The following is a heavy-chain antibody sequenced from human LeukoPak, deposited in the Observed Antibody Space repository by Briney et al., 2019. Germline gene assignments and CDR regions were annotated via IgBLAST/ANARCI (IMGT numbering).Heavy chain of an antibody. D-gene: IGHD3-22*01. Sequence: PGGSLRLSCAASGFTFRNYAMHWVRQAPGKGLEWVSFIRYDGGTRNYADSVKGRFTISRGNSKNTLDLQMNSLRAEDTAVYYCAKSPIDPYFYESSSYYFDYWGQGTLVTVSS. CDR2: IRYDGGTR. CDR1: GFTFRNYA. V-gene: IGHV3-30*02. CDR3: AKSPIDPYFYESSSYYFDY. J-gene: IGHJ4*02.